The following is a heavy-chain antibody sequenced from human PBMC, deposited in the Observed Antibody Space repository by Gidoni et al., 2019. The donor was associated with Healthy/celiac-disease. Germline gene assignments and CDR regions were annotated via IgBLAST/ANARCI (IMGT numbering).Heavy chain of an antibody. CDR1: GFPFSGSA. V-gene: IGHV3-73*02. Sequence: EVQLVESGGGLVQPGGSLKLSCAASGFPFSGSAMHWVREASGKGLEWFGRIRSKANSYATAYAASVKGRFTISRDDSKNTAYLQMNSLKTEDTAVYYCTRPSLLSPFDYWGQGTLVTVSS. CDR2: IRSKANSYAT. D-gene: IGHD2-21*02. CDR3: TRPSLLSPFDY. J-gene: IGHJ4*02.